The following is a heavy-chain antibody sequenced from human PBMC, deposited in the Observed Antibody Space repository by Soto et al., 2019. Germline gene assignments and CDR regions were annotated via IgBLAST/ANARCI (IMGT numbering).Heavy chain of an antibody. J-gene: IGHJ6*03. V-gene: IGHV1-69*13. CDR2: IIPIFGTA. D-gene: IGHD3-22*01. Sequence: ASVKVSCKASGGTFSSYAISWVRQAPGQGLEWMGGIIPIFGTANYAQKFQGRGTITADESTSTAYMELSSLRSEDTAVSCCAIGERREGVITWAVDYWG. CDR1: GGTFSSYA. CDR3: AIGERREGVITWAVDY.